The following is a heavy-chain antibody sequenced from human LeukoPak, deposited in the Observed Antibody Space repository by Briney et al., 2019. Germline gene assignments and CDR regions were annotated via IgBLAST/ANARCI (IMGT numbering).Heavy chain of an antibody. D-gene: IGHD5/OR15-5a*01. CDR2: IYYSGST. CDR1: GGSISSGGYY. CDR3: ARVVYTVYGGAFDV. Sequence: SETLSLTCTVSGGSISSGGYYWGWFRQPPGKGLEWIGSIYYSGSTYYNPSLKSRVTISVDTSKNQFSLNLFSATAADTAVYSCARVVYTVYGGAFDVWGQGTVVTVSS. V-gene: IGHV4-39*07. J-gene: IGHJ3*01.